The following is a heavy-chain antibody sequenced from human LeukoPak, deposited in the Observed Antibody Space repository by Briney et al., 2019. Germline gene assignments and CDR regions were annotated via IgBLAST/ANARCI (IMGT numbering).Heavy chain of an antibody. D-gene: IGHD3-10*01. CDR3: ARGGLGSWTFDS. CDR1: GFIFSSYG. J-gene: IGHJ4*02. Sequence: PGRSLRLSCAASGFIFSSYGMNWVRQAPGKGLEWVSYISGTGTTIYYADSVKGRFTISRDSAKYSLHLQMDSLRADDTAVYSCARGGLGSWTFDSWGQGTLVTVSS. CDR2: ISGTGTTI. V-gene: IGHV3-48*04.